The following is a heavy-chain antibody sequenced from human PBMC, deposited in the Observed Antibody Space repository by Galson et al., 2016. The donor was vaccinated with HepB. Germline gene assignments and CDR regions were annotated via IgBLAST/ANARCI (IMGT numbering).Heavy chain of an antibody. CDR1: GFTFRTYA. J-gene: IGHJ4*02. CDR3: AKEHSGYFDY. Sequence: SMRLSCAASGFTFRTYALNWVPQAPGKRLEWVSAISDSGCSPYYADSVKGRFTISRDKSKNTLHLQMNSLRAEDTAVYYCAKEHSGYFDYWGQGTLVTVSS. D-gene: IGHD6-19*01. V-gene: IGHV3-23*01. CDR2: ISDSGCSP.